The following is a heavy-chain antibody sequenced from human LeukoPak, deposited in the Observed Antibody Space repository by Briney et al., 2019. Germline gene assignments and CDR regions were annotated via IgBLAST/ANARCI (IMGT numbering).Heavy chain of an antibody. CDR3: ARGIFYVGRNQYLWFDL. D-gene: IGHD2-2*01. V-gene: IGHV4-34*01. Sequence: SETLSLTCAVYGGPFRGFFWSWIRQAPGKGLEWLGEISHSATSKHSPSLKSRITISLDTSRSQFSLRLTSVTAADTAVYYCARGIFYVGRNQYLWFDLWGQGTLVTVSS. J-gene: IGHJ5*02. CDR1: GGPFRGFF. CDR2: ISHSATS.